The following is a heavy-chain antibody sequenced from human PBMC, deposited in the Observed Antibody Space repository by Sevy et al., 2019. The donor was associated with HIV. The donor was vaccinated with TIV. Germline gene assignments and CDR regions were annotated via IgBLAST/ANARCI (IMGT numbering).Heavy chain of an antibody. CDR3: ARHHDYVSGYYFDY. V-gene: IGHV4-39*01. J-gene: IGHJ4*02. CDR2: IYYSGRT. CDR1: GGSISSSSYC. Sequence: SETLSLTCTVSGGSISSSSYCWGWIRQPPGKGLEWIGSIYYSGRTYYNPSLKSRVTISVDTSKNQFSLKLSSVTAADTAVYYCARHHDYVSGYYFDYWGQGTLVTVSS. D-gene: IGHD3-16*01.